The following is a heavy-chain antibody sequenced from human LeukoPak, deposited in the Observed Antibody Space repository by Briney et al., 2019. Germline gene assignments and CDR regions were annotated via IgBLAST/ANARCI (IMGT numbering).Heavy chain of an antibody. Sequence: GGSLRLSCAASGFTFSSYGMHWVRQAPGKGLEWVAFIRYDGSNKYYADSVKGRFTISRDNSKNTLYLQMNSLRAEDTALYYCARHRYDLLNGTLSWFDPWGQGTLVTVSS. CDR1: GFTFSSYG. J-gene: IGHJ5*02. V-gene: IGHV3-30*02. CDR3: ARHRYDLLNGTLSWFDP. D-gene: IGHD3-9*01. CDR2: IRYDGSNK.